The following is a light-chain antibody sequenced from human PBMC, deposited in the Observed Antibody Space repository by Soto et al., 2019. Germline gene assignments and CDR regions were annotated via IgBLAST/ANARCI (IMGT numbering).Light chain of an antibody. CDR1: QTISND. J-gene: IGKJ4*01. V-gene: IGKV3-15*01. Sequence: EVVMTQSPATVSVSPGEGVTLSCRASQTISNDLAWYQQKPGQAPRLLIYGASTRATGVPARFSGGGSGTEFTLTISSLQSEDFALYYCQQNNKWPPVTFGGGTTVEIK. CDR3: QQNNKWPPVT. CDR2: GAS.